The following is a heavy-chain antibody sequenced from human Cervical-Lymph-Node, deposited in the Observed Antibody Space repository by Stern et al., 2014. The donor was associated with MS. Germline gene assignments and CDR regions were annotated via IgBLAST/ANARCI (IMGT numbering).Heavy chain of an antibody. CDR2: INVSGST. D-gene: IGHD3-10*01. CDR3: ARARGVGGLFDY. V-gene: IGHV4-61*02. Sequence: VQLQESGPGLVKPTQTLSLTCTVSGGSIYSGTYFWSWIRQSAGKGLEWIGRINVSGSTDYNPSLKSRLTMSIDTSKNQFSLRLSSVTAADTAVYYCARARGVGGLFDYWGQGTLGTVSS. J-gene: IGHJ4*02. CDR1: GGSIYSGTYF.